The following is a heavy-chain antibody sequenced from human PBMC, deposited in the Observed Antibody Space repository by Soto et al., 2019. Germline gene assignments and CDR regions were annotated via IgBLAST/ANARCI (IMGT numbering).Heavy chain of an antibody. V-gene: IGHV4-34*01. CDR2: INHSGIT. D-gene: IGHD1-1*01. CDR1: GGSFSGYF. CDR3: VRGPYNYNSRYFDY. J-gene: IGHJ4*02. Sequence: LSLTCTVSGGSFSGYFWTWIRQPPGKGLEWLAEINHSGITNYNPSVESRVSMSVDTSRNQFSLRLYSVTAADTAVYYCVRGPYNYNSRYFDYWGQGTLVTVSS.